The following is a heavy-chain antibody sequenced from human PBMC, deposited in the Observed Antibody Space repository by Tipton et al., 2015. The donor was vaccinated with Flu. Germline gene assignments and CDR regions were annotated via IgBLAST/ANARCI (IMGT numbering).Heavy chain of an antibody. CDR2: IHRSGNT. V-gene: IGHV4-38-2*01. D-gene: IGHD4-11*01. J-gene: IGHJ5*02. CDR3: ARRDYSNYVSEPKNWFDP. CDR1: GDSIGYPYY. Sequence: TLSLTCSVSGDSIGYPYYWGWIRQPPGKGLEWIGNIHRSGNTYHNPSLKSRVTMSVDSSKNQFSLRLTSVTAADTAVYSCARRDYSNYVSEPKNWFDPWGQGILVTVSS.